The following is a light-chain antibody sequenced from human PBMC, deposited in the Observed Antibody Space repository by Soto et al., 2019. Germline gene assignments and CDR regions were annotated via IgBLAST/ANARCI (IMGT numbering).Light chain of an antibody. CDR3: QQYKSYSWT. Sequence: DIQMTQSPSTLSASVGDRVTITCRARQTISSWLAWYQQKPGKAPKLLIYDASSLESGVPSRFSGSGSGTEFTLTISSLQPDDFATYYCQQYKSYSWTFGQGTKVEIK. CDR2: DAS. J-gene: IGKJ1*01. CDR1: QTISSW. V-gene: IGKV1-5*01.